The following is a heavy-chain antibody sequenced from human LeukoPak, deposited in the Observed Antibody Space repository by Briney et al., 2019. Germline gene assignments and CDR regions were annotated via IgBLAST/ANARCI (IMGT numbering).Heavy chain of an antibody. CDR2: IYYSGST. Sequence: SETLSLTCTVSGGSISSSSYYWGWIRQPPGKGLEWIGSIYYSGSTYYNPSLKSRVTISVDTSKNQFSLKLSSVTAADTAVYYCESWSGYSPRGYWGQGTLVTVSS. V-gene: IGHV4-39*01. J-gene: IGHJ4*02. CDR1: GGSISSSSYY. D-gene: IGHD3-3*01. CDR3: ESWSGYSPRGY.